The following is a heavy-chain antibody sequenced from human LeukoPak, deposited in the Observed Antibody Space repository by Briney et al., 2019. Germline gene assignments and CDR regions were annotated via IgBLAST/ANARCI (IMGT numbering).Heavy chain of an antibody. Sequence: ASVKVSCKASGYTFTDYYMHWVRQAPGQGLEWMGWINPNSGGTNYAQKFQGRVTMTRDMSTSTVYMELSSLRSEDTAVYYCARDWGNSWPDAFDIWGQGTMVTVSS. J-gene: IGHJ3*02. CDR1: GYTFTDYY. D-gene: IGHD6-13*01. CDR3: ARDWGNSWPDAFDI. V-gene: IGHV1-2*02. CDR2: INPNSGGT.